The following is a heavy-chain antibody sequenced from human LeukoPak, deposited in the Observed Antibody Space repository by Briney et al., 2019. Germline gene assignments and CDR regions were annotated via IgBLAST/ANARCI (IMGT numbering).Heavy chain of an antibody. J-gene: IGHJ3*02. D-gene: IGHD3-9*01. V-gene: IGHV1-2*02. CDR3: ARDRENDILTGYFAFDI. CDR2: INPNSGGT. CDR1: GGTFTGYY. Sequence: ASVKVSCKASGGTFTGYYMHWVRQAPGQGLEWMGWINPNSGGTNYAQKFQGRVTMTRDTSISTAYMELSRLRSDDTAVYYCARDRENDILTGYFAFDIWGQGTMVTVSS.